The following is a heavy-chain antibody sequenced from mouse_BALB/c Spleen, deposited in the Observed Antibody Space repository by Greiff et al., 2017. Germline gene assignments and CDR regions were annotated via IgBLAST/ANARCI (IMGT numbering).Heavy chain of an antibody. V-gene: IGHV14-3*02. D-gene: IGHD2-1*01. CDR2: IDPANGNT. J-gene: IGHJ1*01. Sequence: EVQLVESGAELVKPGASVKLSCTASGFNIKDTYMHWVKQRPEQGLEWIGRIDPANGNTKYDPKFQGKATITADTSSNTAYLQLSSLTSEDTAVYYCARDGNYEGFDVWGAGTTVTVSS. CDR3: ARDGNYEGFDV. CDR1: GFNIKDTY.